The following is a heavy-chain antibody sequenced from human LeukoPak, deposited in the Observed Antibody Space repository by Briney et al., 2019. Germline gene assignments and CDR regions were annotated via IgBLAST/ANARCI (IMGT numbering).Heavy chain of an antibody. CDR1: GGSFSSSSYY. Sequence: PSETLSLTCTVPGGSFSSSSYYWGWIRQPPGKGLEWLGSIYYSETTYYNPSLKSRVTISVDTSKSQFSLRLSSVTAADTAVYYCARQRYYGSGSYSLNWFDPWGQGTLVTVSS. CDR3: ARQRYYGSGSYSLNWFDP. J-gene: IGHJ5*02. D-gene: IGHD3-10*01. V-gene: IGHV4-39*01. CDR2: IYYSETT.